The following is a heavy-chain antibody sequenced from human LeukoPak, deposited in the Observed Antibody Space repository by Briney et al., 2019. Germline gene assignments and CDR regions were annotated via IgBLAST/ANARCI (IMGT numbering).Heavy chain of an antibody. CDR3: ARDTGAESSGYYPGIDY. J-gene: IGHJ4*02. CDR2: TSSSSSYI. V-gene: IGHV3-21*01. Sequence: GGSLRLSCAASGFTSSSYSMNWVRQAPGKGLEWVSSTSSSSSYIYYADSVKGRFTISRDNAKNSLYLQMNSLRAEDTAVYYCARDTGAESSGYYPGIDYWGQGTLVTVSS. D-gene: IGHD3-22*01. CDR1: GFTSSSYS.